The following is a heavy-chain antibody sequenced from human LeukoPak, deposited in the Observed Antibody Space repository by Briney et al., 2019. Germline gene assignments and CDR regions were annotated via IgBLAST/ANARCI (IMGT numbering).Heavy chain of an antibody. CDR1: GFTFDDYG. D-gene: IGHD2-2*01. V-gene: IGHV3-20*04. Sequence: GGSLRLSCAASGFTFDDYGMSWVRRAPGKGLEWVSCINWNGGSTEYAYSVKGRFTISRDNAKNSLYLQMNSLRAEDTALYYCARDSCSSTSCPVVYWGQGTLVTVSS. CDR3: ARDSCSSTSCPVVY. J-gene: IGHJ4*02. CDR2: INWNGGST.